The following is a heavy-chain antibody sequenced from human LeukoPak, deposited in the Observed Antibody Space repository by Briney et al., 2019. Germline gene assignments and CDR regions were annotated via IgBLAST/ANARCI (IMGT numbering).Heavy chain of an antibody. Sequence: PGGSLRLSCTAPGFTFSSYAMHWVRQAPGKGLEWVAVISYDGSNKDYVDSAKGRFTISRDNSKNTLYLQMNSLRAEDTAVYYCAKERTDLSDWDWGQGTLVIVSS. CDR2: ISYDGSNK. V-gene: IGHV3-30-3*01. CDR3: AKERTDLSDWD. D-gene: IGHD2-21*02. J-gene: IGHJ4*02. CDR1: GFTFSSYA.